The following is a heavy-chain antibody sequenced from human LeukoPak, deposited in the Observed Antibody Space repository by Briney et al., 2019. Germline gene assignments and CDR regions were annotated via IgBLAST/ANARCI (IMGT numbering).Heavy chain of an antibody. CDR2: IYHSGTT. CDR1: GYSITSSSW. CDR3: ARKENVYYYFDY. Sequence: PSDTLSLTCAVSGYSITSSSWWGWIRQPPGKGLEWIGYIYHSGTTYYNPSLQSRVTMSVDTSKNQFSLKLSSVTAVDTAVYYCARKENVYYYFDYWAREPWSPSPQ. J-gene: IGHJ4*02. D-gene: IGHD3-10*01. V-gene: IGHV4-28*01.